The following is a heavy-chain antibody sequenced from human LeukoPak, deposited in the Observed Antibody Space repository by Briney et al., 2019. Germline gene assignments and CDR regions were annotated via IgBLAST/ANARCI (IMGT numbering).Heavy chain of an antibody. D-gene: IGHD5-18*01. CDR1: GGSFSGYY. CDR3: ARGRFGTAMVFRYYWXXP. CDR2: INHSGST. J-gene: IGHJ5*02. V-gene: IGHV4-34*01. Sequence: LSLTXAVYGGSFSGYYWSWIRQPPGKGLEWIGEINHSGSTNYNPSLKSRVTISVDTSENKFSLKLRSVTAADTAVYYCARGRFGTAMVFRYYWXXPWGX.